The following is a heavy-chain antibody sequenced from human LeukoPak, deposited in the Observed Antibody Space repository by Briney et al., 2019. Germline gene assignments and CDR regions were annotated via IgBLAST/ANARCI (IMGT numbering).Heavy chain of an antibody. CDR2: ISGSGGST. J-gene: IGHJ5*02. V-gene: IGHV3-23*01. D-gene: IGHD6-19*01. Sequence: PGGSLRLSCAASGFTFSSYAMSWFRQAPGKGLEWVSAISGSGGSTYYADSVKGRFTISRDNSKNTLYLQMNSLRAEDTAVYYCAKDRRGIAVPSMFDPWGQGTLVTVSS. CDR1: GFTFSSYA. CDR3: AKDRRGIAVPSMFDP.